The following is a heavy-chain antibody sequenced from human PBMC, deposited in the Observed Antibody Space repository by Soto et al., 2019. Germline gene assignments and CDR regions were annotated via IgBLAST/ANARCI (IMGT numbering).Heavy chain of an antibody. J-gene: IGHJ4*02. V-gene: IGHV1-18*01. Sequence: QVQLVQSGAEVKKPGASVKVSCKASGYTFTSYGISWVRQAPGQGLEWMGWINPYNGNTKYAQKLQGRVTMTTDTSTSKAYMELRRLRSDDTAVYYCARDVAVGLFDYWGQGTLVTVSS. D-gene: IGHD1-26*01. CDR3: ARDVAVGLFDY. CDR2: INPYNGNT. CDR1: GYTFTSYG.